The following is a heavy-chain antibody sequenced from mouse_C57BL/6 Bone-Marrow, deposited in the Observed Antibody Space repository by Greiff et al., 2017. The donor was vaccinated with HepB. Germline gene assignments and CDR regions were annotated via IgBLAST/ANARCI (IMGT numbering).Heavy chain of an antibody. CDR2: INPNNGGT. CDR3: ARSTNDGRFAY. CDR1: GYTFTDYY. Sequence: EVQLQQSGPELVKPGASVKISCKASGYTFTDYYMNWVKQSHGKSLEWIGDINPNNGGTSYNQKFKGKATLTVDKSSSTAYMELRSLTSEDSAVYFCARSTNDGRFAYWGQGTLVTVSA. J-gene: IGHJ3*01. V-gene: IGHV1-26*01.